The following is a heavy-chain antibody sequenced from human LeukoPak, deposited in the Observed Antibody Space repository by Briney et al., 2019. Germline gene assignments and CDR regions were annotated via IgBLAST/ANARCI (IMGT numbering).Heavy chain of an antibody. CDR2: IKSKTDGGTT. D-gene: IGHD3-3*01. CDR3: TTGGRFWSGYYYYYGMDV. V-gene: IGHV3-15*05. Sequence: GGSLRLSCAASGFTFSNAWMSWVRQAPGKGLEWVGRIKSKTDGGTTDYAAPVKGRFTIPRDDSKNTLYLQMNSLKTEDTAVYYCTTGGRFWSGYYYYYGMDVWGQGTT. J-gene: IGHJ6*02. CDR1: GFTFSNAW.